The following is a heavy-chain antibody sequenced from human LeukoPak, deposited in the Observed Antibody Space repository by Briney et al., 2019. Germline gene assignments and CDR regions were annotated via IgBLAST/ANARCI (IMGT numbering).Heavy chain of an antibody. V-gene: IGHV1-3*03. CDR1: GGTFISYA. D-gene: IGHD2-15*01. J-gene: IGHJ4*02. Sequence: GASVKVSCKASGGTFISYAISWVRQAPGQRLEWMGWINAGNGNTKYSQEFQGRVTITKDTSASTAYMELSNLGSEDMAVYFCASSRFFRWPYFDYWGQGTLVTVSS. CDR3: ASSRFFRWPYFDY. CDR2: INAGNGNT.